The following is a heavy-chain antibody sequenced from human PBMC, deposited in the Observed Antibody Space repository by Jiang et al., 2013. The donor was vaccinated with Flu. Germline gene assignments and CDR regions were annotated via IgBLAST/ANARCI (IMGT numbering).Heavy chain of an antibody. D-gene: IGHD2-8*02. V-gene: IGHV3-66*02. CDR3: VRASGYCTGDRCYLPDNWYYYMDV. CDR1: GFIVVGNY. J-gene: IGHJ6*03. Sequence: SGGGLVKPGGSLRLSCAASGFIVVGNYMNWVRQAPGKGLEWVSSTYSGGTTYYADSAKGRFTLSSDESKDTLYLQMNSLRPDDTAVYYCVRASGYCTGDRCYLPDNWYYYMDVWGKGTTVTVSS. CDR2: TYSGGTT.